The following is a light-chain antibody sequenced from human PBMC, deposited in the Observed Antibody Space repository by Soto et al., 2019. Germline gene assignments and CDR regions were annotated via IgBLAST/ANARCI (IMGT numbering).Light chain of an antibody. V-gene: IGKV3-20*01. J-gene: IGKJ4*01. Sequence: EIVLTQSPGTLSLSPGERATLSCRASQSVSSSYLAWYQQKPGQAPRLLIYGASSRATGIPDRFSGSGSGTDCTRTSSRLEPEDFAVYYCQQYGSSPLTFGGGTKVEIK. CDR3: QQYGSSPLT. CDR1: QSVSSSY. CDR2: GAS.